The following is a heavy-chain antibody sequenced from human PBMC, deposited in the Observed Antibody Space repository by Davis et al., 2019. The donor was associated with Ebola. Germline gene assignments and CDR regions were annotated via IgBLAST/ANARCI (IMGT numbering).Heavy chain of an antibody. J-gene: IGHJ5*01. V-gene: IGHV3-11*04. D-gene: IGHD3-10*01. Sequence: PGGSLRLSCVASGFTFSDHFMIWIRQAPGKGLEWVSQISSGHARVYYADSVKGRFTISSDNSKNTLYLQMDSLRPDDTAVYYCARDPTNYGSEDYFAYNWFDSWGQGTPVTVSS. CDR3: ARDPTNYGSEDYFAYNWFDS. CDR1: GFTFSDHF. CDR2: ISSGHARV.